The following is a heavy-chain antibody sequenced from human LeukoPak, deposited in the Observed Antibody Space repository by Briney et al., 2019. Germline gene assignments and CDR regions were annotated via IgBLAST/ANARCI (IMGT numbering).Heavy chain of an antibody. CDR1: GFTLSYYS. CDR3: ATDRGSSDY. J-gene: IGHJ4*02. D-gene: IGHD3-10*01. CDR2: ISSTSNTI. Sequence: GGSLRLSCASSGFTLSYYSMNWVRQAPGKGLEWVSYISSTSNTIYYADSVKGRFTISRDNAKNSLYLQMNSLRDEDTAVYYCATDRGSSDYWGQGTLVTVSS. V-gene: IGHV3-48*02.